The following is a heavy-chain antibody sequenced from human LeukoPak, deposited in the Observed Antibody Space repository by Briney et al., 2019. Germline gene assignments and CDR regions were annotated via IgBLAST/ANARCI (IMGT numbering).Heavy chain of an antibody. V-gene: IGHV4-39*07. D-gene: IGHD3-9*01. CDR3: ARAYYDILLRATYYYGMDV. CDR2: IYYSGST. Sequence: PSETLSLTCTVSGGSISSSSYYWGWIRQPPGKGLEWIGSIYYSGSTYYNPSLKSRVTISVDTSKNQFSLKLSSVTAADTAVYYCARAYYDILLRATYYYGMDVWGQGTTVTVSS. J-gene: IGHJ6*02. CDR1: GGSISSSSYY.